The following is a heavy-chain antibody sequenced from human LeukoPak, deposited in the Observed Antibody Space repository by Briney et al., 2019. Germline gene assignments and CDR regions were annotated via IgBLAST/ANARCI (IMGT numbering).Heavy chain of an antibody. CDR2: IYTSGTT. D-gene: IGHD2-8*02. J-gene: IGHJ5*02. Sequence: PSETLSLTCSVSGGSISGFSWTWIRQPAGKGLEWIGRIYTSGTTNYNPSLKSRVTMSVDTSKNQFSLKLSSVTAADTAVYYCARDSSWTTGSPFDPWGQGTLVTVSS. CDR1: GGSISGFS. V-gene: IGHV4-4*07. CDR3: ARDSSWTTGSPFDP.